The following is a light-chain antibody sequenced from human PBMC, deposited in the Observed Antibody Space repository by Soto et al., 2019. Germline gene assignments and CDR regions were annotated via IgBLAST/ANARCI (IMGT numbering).Light chain of an antibody. J-gene: IGKJ3*01. CDR1: QSVGSN. CDR3: QQRSNFFT. V-gene: IGKV3-11*01. Sequence: EIVLTQSPGTLSLSPGERATLSCRASQSVGSNLAWYQQKPGQAPRLLIYRASTRATGIPARFSGSGSGTDFTLTISSLEPEDFAVYYCQQRSNFFTFGPGTKVDIK. CDR2: RAS.